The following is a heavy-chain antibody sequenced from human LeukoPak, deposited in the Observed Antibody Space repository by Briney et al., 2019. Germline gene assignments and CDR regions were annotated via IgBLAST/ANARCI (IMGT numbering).Heavy chain of an antibody. D-gene: IGHD1-26*01. J-gene: IGHJ6*02. CDR2: MNPNSGYT. CDR3: ARIATTNRSPPYYYYGMDV. CDR1: GYTFTSYD. Sequence: GASVKVSCKASGYTFTSYDINWVRQATGQGLEWLGYMNPNSGYTGYAQKFQGRVTITSDTSINTAYMELSSLRSEDTAVYYCARIATTNRSPPYYYYGMDVWGQGTTVTVSS. V-gene: IGHV1-8*01.